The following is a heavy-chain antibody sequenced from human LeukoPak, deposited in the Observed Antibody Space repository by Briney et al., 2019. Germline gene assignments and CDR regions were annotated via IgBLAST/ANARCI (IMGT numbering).Heavy chain of an antibody. CDR3: ATPSQDIVASPGGYYYGMDV. D-gene: IGHD5-12*01. J-gene: IGHJ6*02. CDR2: IIPILGIA. Sequence: SVKVSCKASGGTFSSYAISWVRQAPGQGLEWMGRIIPILGIANYAQKFQGRVTITADKSTSTAYMELSSLRSEDTAVYYCATPSQDIVASPGGYYYGMDVWGQGTTVTVSS. CDR1: GGTFSSYA. V-gene: IGHV1-69*04.